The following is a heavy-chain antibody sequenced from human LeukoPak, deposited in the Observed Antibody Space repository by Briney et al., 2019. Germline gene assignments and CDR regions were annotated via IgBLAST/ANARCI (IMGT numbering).Heavy chain of an antibody. CDR2: IYTSGST. D-gene: IGHD6-13*01. Sequence: SETLSLTCTVSGGSISSGSYYWSWIRQPAGKGLEWIGRIYTSGSTNYNPSLKSRVTISVDTSKNQFSLKLSSVTAADTAVYYCARGPSSSWYWFDPWGQGTLVTVSS. CDR1: GGSISSGSYY. V-gene: IGHV4-61*02. CDR3: ARGPSSSWYWFDP. J-gene: IGHJ5*02.